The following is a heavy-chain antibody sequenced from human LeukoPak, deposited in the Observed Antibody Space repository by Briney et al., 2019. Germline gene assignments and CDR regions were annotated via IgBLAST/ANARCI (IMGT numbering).Heavy chain of an antibody. D-gene: IGHD3-16*02. CDR1: GFTFSSYW. J-gene: IGHJ3*02. CDR2: ISGSGGST. CDR3: AKPPRPDDYVWRSYRYPDAFDI. Sequence: GGSLRLSCAASGFTFSSYWMHWVRQAPGKGLEWVSAISGSGGSTYYADSVKGRFTISRDNSKNTLYLQMNSLRAEDTAVYYCAKPPRPDDYVWRSYRYPDAFDIWGQGTMVTVSS. V-gene: IGHV3-23*01.